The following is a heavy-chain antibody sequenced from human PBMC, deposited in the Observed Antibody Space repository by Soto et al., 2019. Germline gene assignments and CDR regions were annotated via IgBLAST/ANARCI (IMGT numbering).Heavy chain of an antibody. CDR2: VIPMFDRA. CDR1: GGSLSSYG. CDR3: ARALTPRRGYTLDS. V-gene: IGHV1-69*01. Sequence: QVQLVQSGAEVKRPGSSVKVSCKVSGGSLSSYGISWVRQAPGQGLEWMGGVIPMFDRAKYAQKFQGRVTITADESTSTAYLELSSLRSEDTAFYYWARALTPRRGYTLDSWGQGTLVTVSS. J-gene: IGHJ4*02. D-gene: IGHD3-3*01.